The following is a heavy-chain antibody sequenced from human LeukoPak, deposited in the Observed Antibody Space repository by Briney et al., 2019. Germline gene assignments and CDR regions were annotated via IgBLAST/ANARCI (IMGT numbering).Heavy chain of an antibody. Sequence: GASVKVSCKASGGTFSSYAISWVRQAPGQRLEWMGWINAGNGDTKYSQKFQGRVTITRDTSASTVYMELSSLRSEDTAVYYCARGARYCSGGSCYSAHDYWGQGTLLTVS. J-gene: IGHJ4*02. CDR2: INAGNGDT. CDR3: ARGARYCSGGSCYSAHDY. CDR1: GGTFSSYA. V-gene: IGHV1-3*01. D-gene: IGHD2-15*01.